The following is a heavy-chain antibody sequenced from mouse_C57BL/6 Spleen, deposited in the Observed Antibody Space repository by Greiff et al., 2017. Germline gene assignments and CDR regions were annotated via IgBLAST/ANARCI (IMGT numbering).Heavy chain of an antibody. D-gene: IGHD1-1*01. V-gene: IGHV5-4*03. CDR1: GFTFSSYA. CDR3: AREITTGDYFGY. J-gene: IGHJ2*01. CDR2: MSDGGSYT. Sequence: DVKLVESGGGLVKPGGSLKLSCAASGFTFSSYAMSWVGQTPGKWLEWVATMSDGGSYTYYRDNVKGRFTISRDNAKNNLYLQRSHLKSDDTAMYYCAREITTGDYFGYWGQGTTLTVSS.